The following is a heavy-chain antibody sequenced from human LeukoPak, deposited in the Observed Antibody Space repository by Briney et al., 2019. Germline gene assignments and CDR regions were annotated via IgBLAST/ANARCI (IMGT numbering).Heavy chain of an antibody. D-gene: IGHD3-22*01. Sequence: GGSLRLSCAASGFTFSSYGMHWVRQAPGKGLEWVAMTSFDGSYKNYADSVKGRFTISRDNSKNTLYLQMNSLRAEDTAVYYCAKDSGSSGYYPYYFDYWGQGTLVTVSS. CDR2: TSFDGSYK. CDR3: AKDSGSSGYYPYYFDY. V-gene: IGHV3-30*18. CDR1: GFTFSSYG. J-gene: IGHJ4*02.